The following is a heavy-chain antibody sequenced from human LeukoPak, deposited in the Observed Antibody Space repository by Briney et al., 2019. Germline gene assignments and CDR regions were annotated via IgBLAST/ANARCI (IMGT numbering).Heavy chain of an antibody. CDR3: AKDRNVGLDAIDV. V-gene: IGHV3-23*01. CDR2: ITSSGGST. Sequence: GGSLRLSCAASQFIFSTYAMSWVRQAPGKGLEWVSGITSSGGSTYYADSVKGRFTISRDNSKNTLFLQMNSLRPEDTAVYYCAKDRNVGLDAIDVWGQGTLVTVSS. D-gene: IGHD3-10*02. CDR1: QFIFSTYA. J-gene: IGHJ3*01.